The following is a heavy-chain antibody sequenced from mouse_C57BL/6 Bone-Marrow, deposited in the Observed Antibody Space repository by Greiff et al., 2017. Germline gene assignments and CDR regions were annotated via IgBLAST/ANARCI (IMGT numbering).Heavy chain of an antibody. J-gene: IGHJ1*03. V-gene: IGHV1-63*01. CDR2: IYPGGGYT. D-gene: IGHD1-1*01. CDR3: ARTIHYCYYGGYCDV. CDR1: GYTFTNYW. Sequence: VQLQQSGAELVRPGTSVKMSCKASGYTFTNYWIGWAKQRPGHGLEWIGDIYPGGGYTNYNEKFKGKATLTADKSSSTAYMQFSSLTSEDSAIYYCARTIHYCYYGGYCDVWGTGTTVTVSS.